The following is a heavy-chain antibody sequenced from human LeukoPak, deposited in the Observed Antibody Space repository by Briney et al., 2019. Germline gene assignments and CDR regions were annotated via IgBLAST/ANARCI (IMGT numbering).Heavy chain of an antibody. CDR1: GYTFTGYY. CDR3: ARDLTAYLGADY. D-gene: IGHD3-9*01. V-gene: IGHV1-2*02. CDR2: IYPNSGGT. J-gene: IGHJ4*02. Sequence: ASVTVSCQASGYTFTGYYIHWVRQAPGQGLEWMGWIYPNSGGTKYAQKFQGRVTMTSDTSISTAYMDLSSLRSDDTAVYYCARDLTAYLGADYWGQGTLVTVSS.